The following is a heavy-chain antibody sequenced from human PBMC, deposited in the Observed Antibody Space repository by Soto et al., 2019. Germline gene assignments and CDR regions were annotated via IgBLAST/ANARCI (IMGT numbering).Heavy chain of an antibody. D-gene: IGHD2-21*01. CDR1: GFIFRNYG. J-gene: IGHJ5*01. CDR2: ISGDGNDK. V-gene: IGHV3-30*03. Sequence: QVQLVESGGGVVQPGRSLRLSCAASGFIFRNYGMHWVRRAPGKGLEWVAVISGDGNDKYYPDSMKGQFTISRDNFNSTRNLRRNSLRPEDTAVNHCVQGAITAHQPLDSWGHGVLVHVSS. CDR3: VQGAITAHQPLDS.